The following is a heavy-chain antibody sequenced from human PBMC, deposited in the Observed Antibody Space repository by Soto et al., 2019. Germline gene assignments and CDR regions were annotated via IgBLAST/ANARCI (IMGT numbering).Heavy chain of an antibody. J-gene: IGHJ3*02. CDR1: GGSISSYY. CDR3: ARGADYDLPGGDAFDI. CDR2: IYYSGST. V-gene: IGHV4-59*01. D-gene: IGHD3-16*01. Sequence: QVQLQESGPGLVKPSETLSLTCTVSGGSISSYYWSWIRQPPGKGLEWIGYIYYSGSTNYNPSLKSRVTISVDTSKNQFSLKLSSVTAADTAVYYCARGADYDLPGGDAFDIWGQGTMVTVSS.